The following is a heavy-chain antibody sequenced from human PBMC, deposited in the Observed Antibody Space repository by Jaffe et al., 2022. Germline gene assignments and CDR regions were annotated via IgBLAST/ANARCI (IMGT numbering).Heavy chain of an antibody. CDR1: GGSINSNNYY. V-gene: IGHV4-39*01. CDR2: IYYSGST. D-gene: IGHD3-3*01. CDR3: ARHRPGFWSGYSYYMDV. Sequence: QLQLQESGPGLVKPSETLSLTCTVSGGSINSNNYYWGWIRQPPGKGLEWIGTIYYSGSTYYNPSLKSRVTISVDTSKNQFSLKLSSVTAADTAVYYCARHRPGFWSGYSYYMDVWGKGTTVTVSS. J-gene: IGHJ6*03.